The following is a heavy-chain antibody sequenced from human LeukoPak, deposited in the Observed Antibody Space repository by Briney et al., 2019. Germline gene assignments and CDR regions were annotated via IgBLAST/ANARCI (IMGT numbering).Heavy chain of an antibody. J-gene: IGHJ4*02. V-gene: IGHV3-23*01. CDR3: ATYSSSWYCFDY. CDR2: ISGSGGSI. Sequence: GGSLRLSCAASGFTFSSYAMSWVRQAPGKGLEWISAISGSGGSIYYADSVKGRFTISRDNSKNTQYLQMNSLRAEDTAVYYCATYSSSWYCFDYWGQGTLVTVSS. D-gene: IGHD6-13*01. CDR1: GFTFSSYA.